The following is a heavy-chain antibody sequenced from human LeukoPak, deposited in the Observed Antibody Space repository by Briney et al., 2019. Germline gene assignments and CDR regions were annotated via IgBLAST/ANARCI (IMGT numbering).Heavy chain of an antibody. J-gene: IGHJ4*02. CDR2: ISGSGGST. CDR1: GFIFNNYD. V-gene: IGHV3-23*01. D-gene: IGHD2-15*01. CDR3: AKVTVTMAATGDY. Sequence: GGSLRLSCVVSGFIFNNYDMSWVRQAPGKGLEWVSAISGSGGSTYYADSVKGRFAISRDNSKNTLYLQMNSLRVEDTAIYYCAKVTVTMAATGDYWGQGTLVTVSS.